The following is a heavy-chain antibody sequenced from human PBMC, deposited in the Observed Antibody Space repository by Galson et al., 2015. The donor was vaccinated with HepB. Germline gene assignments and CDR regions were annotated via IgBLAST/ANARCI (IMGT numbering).Heavy chain of an antibody. Sequence: SLRLSCAAPGLSFSFTNYAMHWVRQAPGKGLEWVALISYTGSDKFYVDSVKGRFTISRDNSKKILYLQMNNLRAEDTALYYCARDSGGLEPWKIYFDYWGQGALVTVSS. CDR1: GLSFSFTNYA. D-gene: IGHD3-16*01. CDR3: ARDSGGLEPWKIYFDY. J-gene: IGHJ4*02. V-gene: IGHV3-30-3*01. CDR2: ISYTGSDK.